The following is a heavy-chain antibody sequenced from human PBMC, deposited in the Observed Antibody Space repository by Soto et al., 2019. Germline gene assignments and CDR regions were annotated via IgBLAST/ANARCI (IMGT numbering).Heavy chain of an antibody. V-gene: IGHV3-48*03. Sequence: AVGSLRLSCSASGFDFSVCEMIWVRQVLGKGLEWISYISTSGSTVHYADSVQGRFTVSRDNAKNSLFLDMNSLRVDDTAVYFCARVAKRDGRREFDSWGQGTLVTVSS. J-gene: IGHJ4*01. CDR3: ARVAKRDGRREFDS. CDR1: GFDFSVCE. CDR2: ISTSGSTV.